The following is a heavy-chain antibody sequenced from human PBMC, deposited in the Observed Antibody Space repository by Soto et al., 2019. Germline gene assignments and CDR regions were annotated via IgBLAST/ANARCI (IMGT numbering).Heavy chain of an antibody. CDR2: IYTSGST. CDR1: GGSISSYY. Sequence: SETLSLPCTVSGGSISSYYCSWIRQPAGKGLEWIGRIYTSGSTNYNPSPKSRVTMSVDTSKNQFSLKLGSVTAADTAVYYCAGDGWSSGYSYYYYYGMDVWGQGTTVTVSS. CDR3: AGDGWSSGYSYYYYYGMDV. J-gene: IGHJ6*02. V-gene: IGHV4-4*07. D-gene: IGHD5-18*01.